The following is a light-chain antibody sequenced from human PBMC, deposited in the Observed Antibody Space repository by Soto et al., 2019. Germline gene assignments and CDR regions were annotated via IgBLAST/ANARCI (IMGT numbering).Light chain of an antibody. V-gene: IGKV1-5*01. CDR3: QQYKSYS. CDR1: QSISSW. Sequence: DIHITKSPYTLSASVGDSVTIPCRASQSISSWLAWYQQKPGKAPKLLIYDASSLEIGVPSRFSGSGSGTEFTLTISSLQPDDFATYYCQQYKSYSFGQGTKVDI. J-gene: IGKJ1*01. CDR2: DAS.